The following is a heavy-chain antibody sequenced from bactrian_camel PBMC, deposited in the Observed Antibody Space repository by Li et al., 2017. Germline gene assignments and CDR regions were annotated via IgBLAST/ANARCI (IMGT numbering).Heavy chain of an antibody. D-gene: IGHD6*01. J-gene: IGHJ4*01. V-gene: IGHV3-3*01. CDR3: AEGRGSRGEHCYSLNY. Sequence: HVQLVESGGGSVQAGGSLRLSCSISGYDPIYLCMGWFRQAPGKEREGIAAIRRDGGETWYAASVKGRFTISRDSAKDTVYLQMNNLQPEDTATYYCAEGRGSRGEHCYSLNYWGQGTQVTVSS. CDR1: GYDPIYLC. CDR2: IRRDGGET.